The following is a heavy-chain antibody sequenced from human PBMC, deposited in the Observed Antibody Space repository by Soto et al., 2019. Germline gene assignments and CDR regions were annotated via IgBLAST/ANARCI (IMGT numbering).Heavy chain of an antibody. Sequence: QVQLVESGGGVVQPGKSLRLSCAASGFTFSGYGMHWFRQAPGKGLEWLAVIWYDGVNKYYVDSVKGRFTISRDNSKNTVYLQMNSLRAEDTAVYYCARPGYCTGGSCYFFLYWGQGTLVTVSS. D-gene: IGHD2-15*01. J-gene: IGHJ4*02. CDR1: GFTFSGYG. V-gene: IGHV3-33*01. CDR2: IWYDGVNK. CDR3: ARPGYCTGGSCYFFLY.